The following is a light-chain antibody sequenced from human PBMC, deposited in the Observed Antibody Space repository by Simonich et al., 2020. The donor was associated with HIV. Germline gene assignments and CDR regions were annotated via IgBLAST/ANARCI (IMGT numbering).Light chain of an antibody. Sequence: QSALTQPASVSGSPGQSITISCTGTSSDVGANNFVSWYQQHPGKAPKLMIYDVSNRPSGVSNRFSASESGNTASLTISGLQAEDEADYYCSSYTSSSVVFGGGTKLTVL. CDR2: DVS. V-gene: IGLV2-14*03. J-gene: IGLJ2*01. CDR1: SSDVGANNF. CDR3: SSYTSSSVV.